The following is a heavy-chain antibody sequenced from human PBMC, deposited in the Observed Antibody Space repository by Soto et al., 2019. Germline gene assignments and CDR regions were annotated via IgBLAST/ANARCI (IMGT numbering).Heavy chain of an antibody. Sequence: QVQLQESGPGLVKPSQTLSLTCTVSGGSISSGGYYWSWIRQHPGKGLEWIGYIYYSGSTYYNPSLKIRVTISVDPSKNQFSLKLSSVTAADTAVYYCARVFSDSSSFFAPWGQGTLVTVSS. D-gene: IGHD6-13*01. CDR3: ARVFSDSSSFFAP. J-gene: IGHJ5*02. V-gene: IGHV4-31*03. CDR1: GGSISSGGYY. CDR2: IYYSGST.